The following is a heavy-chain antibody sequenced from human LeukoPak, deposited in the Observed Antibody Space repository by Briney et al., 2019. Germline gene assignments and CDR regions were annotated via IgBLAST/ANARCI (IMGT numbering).Heavy chain of an antibody. CDR1: GGSISSYY. J-gene: IGHJ6*02. CDR2: IYYSGST. CDR3: ARGLYSVGLIGISVWSGYRYGMDV. Sequence: SETLSLTCTVSGGSISSYYWSWIWQPPGKGLEWIGYIYYSGSTNYNPSLKSRVTISVDTSKNQFSLKLSSVTAADTAVYYCARGLYSVGLIGISVWSGYRYGMDVWGQGTTVTVSS. V-gene: IGHV4-59*01. D-gene: IGHD3-3*01.